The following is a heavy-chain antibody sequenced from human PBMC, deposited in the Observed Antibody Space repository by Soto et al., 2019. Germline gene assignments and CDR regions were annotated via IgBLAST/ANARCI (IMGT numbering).Heavy chain of an antibody. CDR1: GFTFSSYS. V-gene: IGHV3-21*01. D-gene: IGHD6-13*01. Sequence: GGSLRLSCAASGFTFSSYSMNWVRQAPGKGLEWVSSISSSSSYIYYADSVEGRFTISRDNAKNSLYLQMNSLRAEDTAVYYCARVGVEQIYSSSWYRECYFDYWGQGTLVTVSS. J-gene: IGHJ4*02. CDR3: ARVGVEQIYSSSWYRECYFDY. CDR2: ISSSSSYI.